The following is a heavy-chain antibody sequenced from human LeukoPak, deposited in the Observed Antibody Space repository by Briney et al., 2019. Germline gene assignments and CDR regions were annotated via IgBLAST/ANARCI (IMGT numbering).Heavy chain of an antibody. Sequence: GGSLRLSCAASGFTVSSNYMSWVRQAPGKRLEWVSVIYSGGSTYYADSVKGRFTISRDNSKNTLYLQMNSLRAEDTAVYYCAREGTPYGSYSLHPDYWGQGTLVTVSS. V-gene: IGHV3-53*01. CDR3: AREGTPYGSYSLHPDY. CDR2: IYSGGST. CDR1: GFTVSSNY. J-gene: IGHJ4*02. D-gene: IGHD1-26*01.